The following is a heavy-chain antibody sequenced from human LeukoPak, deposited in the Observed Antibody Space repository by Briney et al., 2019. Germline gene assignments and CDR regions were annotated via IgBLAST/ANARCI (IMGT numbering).Heavy chain of an antibody. CDR1: GYTFTGYY. D-gene: IGHD3-22*01. CDR2: INPNSGGT. Sequence: ASVKVSCKASGYTFTGYYMHWVRQAPGQGLEWMGWINPNSGGTNYAQKFQGRVTMTRDTSTSTVYMELSSLRSEDTAVYYCAQVPYHYDSSGYPYAFDIWGQGTVVTVSS. J-gene: IGHJ3*02. CDR3: AQVPYHYDSSGYPYAFDI. V-gene: IGHV1-2*02.